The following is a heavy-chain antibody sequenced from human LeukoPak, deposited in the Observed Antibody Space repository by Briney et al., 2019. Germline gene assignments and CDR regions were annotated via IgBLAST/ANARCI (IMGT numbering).Heavy chain of an antibody. CDR2: IYYSGSA. V-gene: IGHV4-31*03. CDR3: ARSYYDILTGFFFDY. Sequence: SQTLSLTCTVSGGSSSSGGYYWSWIRQHPGKGLEWIVYIYYSGSAYYNPSLKSRVTISKDTSKTQFSLRLSSVTAADTAVYYCARSYYDILTGFFFDYWGQGTLVTVTS. D-gene: IGHD3-9*01. CDR1: GGSSSSGGYY. J-gene: IGHJ4*02.